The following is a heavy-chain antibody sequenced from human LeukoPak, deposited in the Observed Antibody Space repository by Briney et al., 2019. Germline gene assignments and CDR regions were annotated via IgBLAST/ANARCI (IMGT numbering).Heavy chain of an antibody. Sequence: ASVKVSCKASGYTFTGYYMHWVRQAPRQGLEWMGWINPNSGGTNYAQKFQGRVTMTRDMSTSTVYMELSSLRSEDTAVYYCATATYDYVWGSYRVSPLGDDYWGQGTLVTVSS. CDR3: ATATYDYVWGSYRVSPLGDDY. CDR1: GYTFTGYY. V-gene: IGHV1-2*02. CDR2: INPNSGGT. J-gene: IGHJ4*02. D-gene: IGHD3-16*02.